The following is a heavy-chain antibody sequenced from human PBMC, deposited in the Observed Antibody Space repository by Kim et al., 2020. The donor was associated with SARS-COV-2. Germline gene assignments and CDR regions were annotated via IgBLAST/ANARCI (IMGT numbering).Heavy chain of an antibody. Sequence: LQGRVTMTTDTSTSTAYMELRSLRSDDTAVYYCARDLLWFGSFSGEAFDIWGQGTMVTVSS. D-gene: IGHD3-10*01. V-gene: IGHV1-18*01. CDR3: ARDLLWFGSFSGEAFDI. J-gene: IGHJ3*02.